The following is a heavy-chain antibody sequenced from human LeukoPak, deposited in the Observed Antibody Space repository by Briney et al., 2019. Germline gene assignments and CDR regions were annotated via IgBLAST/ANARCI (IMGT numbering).Heavy chain of an antibody. D-gene: IGHD6-13*01. Sequence: GRSLRLSCAASGFTFSSYGMHWVRQAPGKGLEWVAVIWYDGSIKYYADSVKGRFTISRDNSKNTLYLQMNSLRAEDTAVYYCARDRAYSSLGMDVWGKGTTVTVSS. V-gene: IGHV3-33*01. CDR3: ARDRAYSSLGMDV. CDR1: GFTFSSYG. CDR2: IWYDGSIK. J-gene: IGHJ6*04.